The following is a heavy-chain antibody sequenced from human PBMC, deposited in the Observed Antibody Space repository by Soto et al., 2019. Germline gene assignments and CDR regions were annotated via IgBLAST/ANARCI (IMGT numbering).Heavy chain of an antibody. CDR2: VYYTGDT. D-gene: IGHD4-17*01. J-gene: IGHJ6*02. CDR3: VRQGIDYLHGLVDV. Sequence: QVQLQQSGPRLVKPSETLSLTCTVSSGPDRSHNWGWIRQPPGRGLEWIGYVYYTGDTAYNPSLRGRVTISAATPTNAIPLTLNSVAAADTAVYYCVRQGIDYLHGLVDVWGQGTTVSVSS. V-gene: IGHV4-59*08. CDR1: SGPDRSHN.